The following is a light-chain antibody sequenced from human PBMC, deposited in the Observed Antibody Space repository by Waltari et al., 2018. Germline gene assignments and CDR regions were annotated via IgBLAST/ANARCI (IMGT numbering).Light chain of an antibody. V-gene: IGKV4-1*01. J-gene: IGKJ3*01. CDR3: EQYDSTIFK. CDR1: QSVLHRSNSKNY. CDR2: WAS. Sequence: IVVTQSPDSLAVSLGETPTVYCTSSQSVLHRSNSKNYLAWDKQKPGQPPKLLIYWASTRETGVPDRFSGSGSGTDFTFTISSLQPEDVAVYDCEQYDSTIFKFGPGTKVDIK.